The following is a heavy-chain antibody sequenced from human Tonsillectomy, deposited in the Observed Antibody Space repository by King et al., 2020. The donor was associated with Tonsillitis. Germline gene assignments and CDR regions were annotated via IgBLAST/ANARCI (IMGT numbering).Heavy chain of an antibody. CDR1: GGSISSYY. V-gene: IGHV4-59*01. J-gene: IGHJ6*02. CDR2: IHYSGST. D-gene: IGHD2/OR15-2a*01. CDR3: ARWAEYQFGEWNGMDV. Sequence: QLQESGPGLVKPSETLSLTCTVSGGSISSYYWSWIRQPPGKGLEWIGYIHYSGSTNYNPSLKSRVTISVDTSKNQFSLKLSSVTAADTAVYYCARWAEYQFGEWNGMDVWGQGTTVTVSS.